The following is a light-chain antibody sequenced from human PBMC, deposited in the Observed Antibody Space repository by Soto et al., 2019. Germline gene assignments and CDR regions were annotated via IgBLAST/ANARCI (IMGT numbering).Light chain of an antibody. CDR1: SSDVGGYNY. CDR3: CSYAGSYTFV. V-gene: IGLV2-11*01. Sequence: QSALTQPRSVSGSPGQSVTISCTGTSSDVGGYNYVSWYQQYPGKAPNLMIYDVNKRPSGVPDRFSGSKSGNTASLTISGLQAEDEADYYCCSYAGSYTFVFGTGTKLTVL. J-gene: IGLJ1*01. CDR2: DVN.